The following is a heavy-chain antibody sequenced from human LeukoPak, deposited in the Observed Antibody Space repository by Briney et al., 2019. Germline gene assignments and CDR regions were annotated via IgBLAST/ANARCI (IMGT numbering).Heavy chain of an antibody. D-gene: IGHD3-10*01. CDR3: AKTVTMVRGVIRGFDY. V-gene: IGHV3-23*01. CDR1: GFTFSSYG. Sequence: PGGSLRLSCAASGFTFSSYGMSWVRQAPGKGLEWVSAISGSGGSTYYADSVKGRFAISRDNSKNTLYLQMNSLRAEDTAVYYCAKTVTMVRGVIRGFDYWGQGTLVTVSS. CDR2: ISGSGGST. J-gene: IGHJ4*02.